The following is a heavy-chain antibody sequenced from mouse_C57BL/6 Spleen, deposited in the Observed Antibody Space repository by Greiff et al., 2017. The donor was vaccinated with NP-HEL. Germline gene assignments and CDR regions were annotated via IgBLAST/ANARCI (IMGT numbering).Heavy chain of an antibody. CDR3: EREGDGYPYYAMDY. D-gene: IGHD2-3*01. J-gene: IGHJ4*01. CDR1: GYAFSSSW. Sequence: VQLQQSGPELVKPGASVKISCKASGYAFSSSWMNWVKQRPGKGVEWIGRIYPGDGDTNYNGKFKGKDTLTADKSSSTAYMQLSSLTSEDSAVYFCEREGDGYPYYAMDYWGQGTSVTVSS. CDR2: IYPGDGDT. V-gene: IGHV1-82*01.